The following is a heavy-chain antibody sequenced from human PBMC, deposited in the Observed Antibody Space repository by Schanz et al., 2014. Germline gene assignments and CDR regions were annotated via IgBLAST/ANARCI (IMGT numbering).Heavy chain of an antibody. CDR1: GFTFNDYA. J-gene: IGHJ4*02. CDR2: ISYEGSKK. D-gene: IGHD6-19*01. V-gene: IGHV3-30*04. Sequence: QVQLVESGGGVVQPGRSLKLSCAASGFTFNDYAMHWVRQAPGKGLEWVAVISYEGSKKYYPDSVQGRFTISRDNSKNTVYLQMNSLRAEDTALYYCARKTDSSGTGDYWGQGTLVTVSS. CDR3: ARKTDSSGTGDY.